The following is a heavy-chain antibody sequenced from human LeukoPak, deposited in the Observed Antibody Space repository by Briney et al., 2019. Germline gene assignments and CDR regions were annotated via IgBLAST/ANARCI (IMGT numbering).Heavy chain of an antibody. Sequence: GGSLRLSCAASGFTFSSYSMNWVRQAPGKGLEWVSYISSSSSTIYYADSVKGRFTIFRDNAKNSLYLQMNSLRDEDTAVYYCARDPSPYSGSYHTPWSQGTLVTVSS. CDR1: GFTFSSYS. V-gene: IGHV3-48*02. CDR3: ARDPSPYSGSYHTP. CDR2: ISSSSSTI. J-gene: IGHJ4*02. D-gene: IGHD1-26*01.